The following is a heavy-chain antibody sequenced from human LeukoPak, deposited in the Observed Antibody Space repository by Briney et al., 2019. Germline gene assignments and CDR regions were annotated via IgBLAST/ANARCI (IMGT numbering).Heavy chain of an antibody. CDR3: AKEDRRLTGTTRNAFDI. V-gene: IGHV3-23*01. CDR1: GFTFSSYA. J-gene: IGHJ3*02. Sequence: GGSLRLSCAASGFTFSSYAMSWVRQAPGKGLEWVSAISGSGGSTYYADSVKGRFTISRDNSKNTLYLQMNSLRAEDTAVYYCAKEDRRLTGTTRNAFDIWGQGTMVTVSS. D-gene: IGHD1-20*01. CDR2: ISGSGGST.